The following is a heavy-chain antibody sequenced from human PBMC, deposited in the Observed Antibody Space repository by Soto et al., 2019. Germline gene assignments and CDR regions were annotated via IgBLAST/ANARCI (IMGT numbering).Heavy chain of an antibody. CDR3: ARQPDYNILTGYLYYFDS. Sequence: GESLKISCQGSGYNFASYWISWVRQMPGKGLEWMGRIDPIDSYTNYSPSFQGHVTISADKSISTAYLQWSSLKASDTAMYYCARQPDYNILTGYLYYFDSWGQGTLVTVSS. CDR1: GYNFASYW. CDR2: IDPIDSYT. D-gene: IGHD3-9*01. V-gene: IGHV5-10-1*01. J-gene: IGHJ4*02.